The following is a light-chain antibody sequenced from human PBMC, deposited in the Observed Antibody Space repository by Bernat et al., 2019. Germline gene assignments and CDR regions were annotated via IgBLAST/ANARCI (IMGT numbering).Light chain of an antibody. CDR3: QAYDNGLNSRV. CDR1: RSDIGAGYD. V-gene: IGLV1-40*01. Sequence: QPVLTQPPSVSGAPGQRVTISCTGSRSDIGAGYDVDWHQQLPGTVPKVLIYGNNNRPPGVPDRFSGSKSGTSASLAISGLQADDEADYYCQAYDNGLNSRVFGGGTKLAVL. J-gene: IGLJ3*02. CDR2: GNN.